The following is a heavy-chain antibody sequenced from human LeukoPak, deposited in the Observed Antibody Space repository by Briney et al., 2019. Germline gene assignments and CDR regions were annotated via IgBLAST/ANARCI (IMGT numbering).Heavy chain of an antibody. V-gene: IGHV3-21*01. CDR3: ARVWGIAAAGTGELDY. CDR2: ISSSSSYI. D-gene: IGHD6-13*01. Sequence: GGSLRLSCAASGLTFSSYSMNWVRQAPGQGLEWVSCISSSSSYIYYADSVKGRFTISRDNAKNSLYLQMNSLRAEDTAVYYCARVWGIAAAGTGELDYWGQGTLVTVSS. CDR1: GLTFSSYS. J-gene: IGHJ4*02.